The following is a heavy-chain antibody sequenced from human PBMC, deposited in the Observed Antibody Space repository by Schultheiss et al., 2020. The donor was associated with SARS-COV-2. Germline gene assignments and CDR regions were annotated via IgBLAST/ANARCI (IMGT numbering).Heavy chain of an antibody. J-gene: IGHJ3*02. CDR3: ARSLYCSSTSCYEGHAFDI. CDR1: GGSFSGYY. D-gene: IGHD2-2*01. V-gene: IGHV4-34*01. Sequence: SETLSLTCAVYGGSFSGYYWSWIRQPAGKGLEWIGEINHSGSTNYNPSLKSRVTISVDTSKNQFSLKLSSVTAADTAVYYCARSLYCSSTSCYEGHAFDIWGQGTMVTVSS. CDR2: INHSGST.